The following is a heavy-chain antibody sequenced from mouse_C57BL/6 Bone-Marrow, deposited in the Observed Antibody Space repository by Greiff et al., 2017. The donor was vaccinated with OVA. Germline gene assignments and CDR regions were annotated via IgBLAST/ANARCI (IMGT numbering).Heavy chain of an antibody. CDR2: SRNKANDYTT. CDR1: GFTFSDFY. Sequence: DVKLVESGGGLVQSGRSLRLSCATSGFTFSDFYMEWVRQAPGKGLEWIAASRNKANDYTTEYSASVKGRFIVSRDTSQSILYLQMNALRAEDTAIYYCARDGGTVMDYWGQGTSVTVSS. J-gene: IGHJ4*01. D-gene: IGHD1-1*01. CDR3: ARDGGTVMDY. V-gene: IGHV7-1*01.